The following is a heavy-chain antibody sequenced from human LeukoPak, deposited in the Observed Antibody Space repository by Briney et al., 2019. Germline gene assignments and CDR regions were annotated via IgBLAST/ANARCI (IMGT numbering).Heavy chain of an antibody. CDR1: GFTFSDYW. D-gene: IGHD1-1*01. V-gene: IGHV3-7*03. CDR3: ARGYRQDYYYMDV. Sequence: GGSLRLSCAASGFTFSDYWMSWVRQAPGKGLEWVATIKQDGGQTYYVDSVKGRFTISRDNAKNSLYLQMNSLRAEDTALYYCARGYRQDYYYMDVWGKGTTVTVSS. CDR2: IKQDGGQT. J-gene: IGHJ6*03.